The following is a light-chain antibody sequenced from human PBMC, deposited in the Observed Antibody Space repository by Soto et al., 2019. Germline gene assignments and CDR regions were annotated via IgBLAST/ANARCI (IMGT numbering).Light chain of an antibody. CDR3: QHYPLSPALV. Sequence: EIVLTQSPATLSLSPGERATLSCGASQTISTNYLAWYQQKPGLAPRLLIYDVFRRATGIPDRFSGSGSGTDFTLTISRLEPEDFAVYYWQHYPLSPALVFGGGTKVEI. V-gene: IGKV3D-20*01. J-gene: IGKJ4*01. CDR2: DVF. CDR1: QTISTNY.